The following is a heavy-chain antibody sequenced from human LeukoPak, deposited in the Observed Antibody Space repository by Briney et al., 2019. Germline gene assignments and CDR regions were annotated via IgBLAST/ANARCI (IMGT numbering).Heavy chain of an antibody. CDR1: GYTFTGYY. J-gene: IGHJ5*02. CDR3: ARDEVLYYYGSGSQST. CDR2: INPNSGGT. V-gene: IGHV1-2*02. D-gene: IGHD3-10*01. Sequence: GASVKVSCKASGYTFTGYYMHWVRQAPGQGLEWMGWINPNSGGTNYAQKFQGRVTMTRDTSISTAYMELSRLRSDDTAVYYCARDEVLYYYGSGSQSTWGQGTLVTVSS.